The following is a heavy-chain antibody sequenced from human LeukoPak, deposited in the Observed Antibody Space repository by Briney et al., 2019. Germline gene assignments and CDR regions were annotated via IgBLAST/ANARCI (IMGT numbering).Heavy chain of an antibody. V-gene: IGHV3-7*01. CDR1: GLNNKYW. CDR3: ASQQDLKFITSSGVYYFDN. D-gene: IGHD6-6*01. J-gene: IGHJ4*02. CDR2: IKYDGSTK. Sequence: SGGSLRLSCAASGLNNKYWMSWVRQAPGRGLEWVANIKYDGSTKNYVDSLKGRFTISRDNATNSFHLQMNSLRAEDTAMYHCASQQDLKFITSSGVYYFDNWGQGTLVIVSS.